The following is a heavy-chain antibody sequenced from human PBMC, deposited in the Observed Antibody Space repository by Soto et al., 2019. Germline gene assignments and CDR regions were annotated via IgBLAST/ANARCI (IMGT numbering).Heavy chain of an antibody. CDR3: ARPITPPAFDI. V-gene: IGHV4-34*01. CDR1: GGSFSGYY. D-gene: IGHD3-16*01. CDR2: INHSGST. J-gene: IGHJ3*02. Sequence: TSETLSLTCAVDGGSFSGYYWSWIRQPPGKGLEWIGEINHSGSTNYNPSLKSRVPISVDTSKNQFSMKLSSVTAADTAVYYCARPITPPAFDIWGQGTMVTVSS.